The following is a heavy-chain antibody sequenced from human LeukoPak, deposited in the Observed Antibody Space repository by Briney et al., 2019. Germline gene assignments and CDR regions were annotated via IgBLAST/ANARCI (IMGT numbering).Heavy chain of an antibody. J-gene: IGHJ4*02. CDR1: GYTFTSYG. CDR3: ASYSRRGVAAIDY. V-gene: IGHV1-69*06. D-gene: IGHD2-15*01. Sequence: GASVKVSCKASGYTFTSYGISWVRQAPGQGLEWMGGIIPIFGTANYAQKFQGRVTITADKSTSTAYMELSSLRSEDTAVYYCASYSRRGVAAIDYWGQGTLVTVSS. CDR2: IIPIFGTA.